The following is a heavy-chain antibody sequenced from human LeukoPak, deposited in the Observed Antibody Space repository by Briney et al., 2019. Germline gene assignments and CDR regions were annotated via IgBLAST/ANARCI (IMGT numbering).Heavy chain of an antibody. Sequence: PSATLSLTCTVSGGSISSSSYYWGWIRQPPGKGLERIGSIYYSGSTYYNPSLKSRVTISVDTSKNQFSLKLSSVTAADTAVYYCARPNPYYDSSGYYSVFTYYFDYWGQGTLVTVSS. CDR2: IYYSGST. J-gene: IGHJ4*02. D-gene: IGHD3-22*01. CDR1: GGSISSSSYY. CDR3: ARPNPYYDSSGYYSVFTYYFDY. V-gene: IGHV4-39*01.